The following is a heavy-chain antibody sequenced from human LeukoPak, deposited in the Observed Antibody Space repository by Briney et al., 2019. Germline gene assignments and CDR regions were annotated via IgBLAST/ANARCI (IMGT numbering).Heavy chain of an antibody. Sequence: GGSLRLSCAASGFTVSSNYMSWVRQAPGKGLEWVSSISSSSSYIYYADSVKGRFTISRDNAKNSLYLQMNSLRAEDTAVYYCAREGDYGDNFDYWGQGTLVTVSS. D-gene: IGHD4-17*01. CDR1: GFTVSSNY. J-gene: IGHJ4*02. CDR2: ISSSSSYI. CDR3: AREGDYGDNFDY. V-gene: IGHV3-21*01.